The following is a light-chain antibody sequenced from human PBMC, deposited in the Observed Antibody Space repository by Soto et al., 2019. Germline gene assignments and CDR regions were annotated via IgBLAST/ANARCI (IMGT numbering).Light chain of an antibody. Sequence: EIVLTQSPATLSLSPGGRATLSCRASQSVSSYLAWYQQKPGQAPRLLIYDASNRATGIPARFSGSGSGTDFTLTISSLEPEDFAVYYCRQRSNWPPRFTFGPGTKVDIK. J-gene: IGKJ3*01. CDR2: DAS. CDR3: RQRSNWPPRFT. CDR1: QSVSSY. V-gene: IGKV3-11*01.